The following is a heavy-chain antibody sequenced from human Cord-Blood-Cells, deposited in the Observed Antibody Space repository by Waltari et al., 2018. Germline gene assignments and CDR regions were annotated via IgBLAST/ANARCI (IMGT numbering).Heavy chain of an antibody. CDR3: ARDEITMVRGVMGY. CDR2: ISYDGSNK. V-gene: IGHV3-30*04. Sequence: QVQLVESGGGVVQPGRSLRLSCAASGFTFSSYAMHWVRQAPGKGREWVSVISYDGSNKYYADSVKGRFTISRDNSKNTLYLQMNSLRAEDTAVYYCARDEITMVRGVMGYWGQGTLVTVSS. J-gene: IGHJ4*02. D-gene: IGHD3-10*01. CDR1: GFTFSSYA.